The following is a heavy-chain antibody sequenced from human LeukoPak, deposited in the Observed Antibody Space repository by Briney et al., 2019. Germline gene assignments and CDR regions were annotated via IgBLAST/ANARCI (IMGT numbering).Heavy chain of an antibody. J-gene: IGHJ5*02. D-gene: IGHD6-19*01. Sequence: SETLSLTCTVSGGSISSHYWSWIRQPPGKGLEWIGYIYYSGSTNYNPSLKSRVTISVDTSKNQFSLKLRSVTAADTAVYYCARDQNIFSNGCDNWFDPWGQGTLVTVSS. V-gene: IGHV4-59*11. CDR1: GGSISSHY. CDR2: IYYSGST. CDR3: ARDQNIFSNGCDNWFDP.